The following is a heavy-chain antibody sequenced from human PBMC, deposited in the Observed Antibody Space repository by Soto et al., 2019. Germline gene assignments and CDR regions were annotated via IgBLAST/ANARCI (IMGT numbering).Heavy chain of an antibody. CDR3: ATKSDYDILTGFDY. V-gene: IGHV1-24*01. CDR1: GYTLTELS. D-gene: IGHD3-9*01. CDR2: FDPEDGET. J-gene: IGHJ4*02. Sequence: GASVKVSCKVSGYTLTELSMHWVRQAPGKGLEWMGGFDPEDGETIYAQKFQGRVTMTEDTSTDTAYMELSSLRSEDTAVYYCATKSDYDILTGFDYWGQGTLVTAPQ.